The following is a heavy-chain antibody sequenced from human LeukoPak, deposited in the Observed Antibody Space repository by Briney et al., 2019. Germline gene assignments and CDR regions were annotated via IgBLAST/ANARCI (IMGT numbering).Heavy chain of an antibody. CDR2: IYPGDSDT. CDR1: GYSFSNYW. V-gene: IGHV5-51*01. J-gene: IGHJ6*03. Sequence: GESLKISCKGSGYSFSNYWIGWVRQMPGKDLEWMGIIYPGDSDTRYSPSFQGQVTISADKSISTAYLQWSSLKASDTAMYYCARYGSGWTGPYYYYYMDVWGKGTTVTVSS. D-gene: IGHD6-19*01. CDR3: ARYGSGWTGPYYYYYMDV.